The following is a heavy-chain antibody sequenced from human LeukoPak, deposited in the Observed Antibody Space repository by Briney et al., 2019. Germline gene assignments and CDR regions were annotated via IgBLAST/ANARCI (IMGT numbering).Heavy chain of an antibody. Sequence: PGGSLRLSCAASGFTYSRYWMHWVRQVPGKGLVWVARIKGDESYTFYADSVKGRFTTSRDNAKNTLYLQMNSLRAEDTAVYYCASQADSAYGDYNWGQGTLVTVSS. J-gene: IGHJ4*02. V-gene: IGHV3-74*01. CDR3: ASQADSAYGDYN. D-gene: IGHD4-17*01. CDR1: GFTYSRYW. CDR2: IKGDESYT.